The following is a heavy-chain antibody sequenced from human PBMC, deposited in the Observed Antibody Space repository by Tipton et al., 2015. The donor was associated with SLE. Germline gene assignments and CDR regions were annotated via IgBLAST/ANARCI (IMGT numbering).Heavy chain of an antibody. D-gene: IGHD3-10*01. Sequence: SLRLSCAASGFTFNKFVMTGVRQAPGKGLEGVSAVSAGGRTFYADSVEGRFTISRDNAKNSLYLQMNGLRAEDMALYYCAKDLGSGHYYYGMDVWGRGTTVTVSS. V-gene: IGHV3-9*03. CDR3: AKDLGSGHYYYGMDV. CDR2: VSAGGRT. CDR1: GFTFNKFV. J-gene: IGHJ6*02.